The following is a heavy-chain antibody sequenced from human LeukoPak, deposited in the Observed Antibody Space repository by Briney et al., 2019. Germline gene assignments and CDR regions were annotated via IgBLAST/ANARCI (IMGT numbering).Heavy chain of an antibody. Sequence: GGSLRLSRAASGFTFSNYNMNWVRQTPGKGLEWVSSISSSSYIYYADSVEGRFTISRDNAKNPLYLQMNSLRAEDTAVYYCARDKSGYSGYDLDYWGQGSLVTVSS. CDR1: GFTFSNYN. J-gene: IGHJ4*02. CDR2: ISSSSYI. V-gene: IGHV3-21*01. D-gene: IGHD5-12*01. CDR3: ARDKSGYSGYDLDY.